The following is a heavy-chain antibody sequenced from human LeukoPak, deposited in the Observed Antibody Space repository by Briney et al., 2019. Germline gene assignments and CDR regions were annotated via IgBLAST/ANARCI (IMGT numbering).Heavy chain of an antibody. Sequence: PGGSLRLSCAASGFSFSTHGFHWVRQAPGKGLEWVAVIWYDGSQKKYADSVKGRFTISRDDSKSMVYLQMSSLRADDTAVYHCARDLGSWDYKTCYFDAWGQGTLVTVSS. CDR2: IWYDGSQK. D-gene: IGHD1-26*01. J-gene: IGHJ5*02. CDR1: GFSFSTHG. CDR3: ARDLGSWDYKTCYFDA. V-gene: IGHV3-33*01.